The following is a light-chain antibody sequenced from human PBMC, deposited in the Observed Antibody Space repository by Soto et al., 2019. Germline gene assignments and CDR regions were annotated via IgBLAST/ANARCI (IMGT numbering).Light chain of an antibody. CDR3: GTWDSLRSAVV. CDR1: SSNIGNNY. CDR2: DNN. V-gene: IGLV1-51*01. J-gene: IGLJ2*01. Sequence: QSVLTQPPSVSAAPGQKVTISCSGSSSNIGNNYVSWYQHFPGTAPKLLIYDNNKRPSGIPDRLSGAKSGTSATLGITGLQTGDEADYYCGTWDSLRSAVVFGGGTKLTVL.